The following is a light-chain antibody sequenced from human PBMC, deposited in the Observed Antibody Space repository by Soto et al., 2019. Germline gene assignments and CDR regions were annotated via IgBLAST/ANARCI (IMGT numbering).Light chain of an antibody. CDR3: NSYRSGSTYV. CDR2: DVN. CDR1: SSDVGGYKY. Sequence: QSALTQPASVSGSPGQSITISCTGTSSDVGGYKYVSWYQQYPGKAPKLLVYDVNNRPSGVSNRFSGSESGNTSSLTISGLEAEDEADYYCNSYRSGSTYVFGTGTKVTVL. V-gene: IGLV2-14*01. J-gene: IGLJ1*01.